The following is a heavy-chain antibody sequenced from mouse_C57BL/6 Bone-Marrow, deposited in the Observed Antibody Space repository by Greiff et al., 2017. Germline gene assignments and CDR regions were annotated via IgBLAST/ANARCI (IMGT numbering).Heavy chain of an antibody. J-gene: IGHJ4*01. CDR1: GFTFSDYY. V-gene: IGHV5-16*01. CDR2: INYDGSST. CDR3: ARDGPYAMDY. Sequence: EVKLVESEGGLVQPGSSMKLSCTASGFTFSDYYMAWVRQVPEKGLEWVANINYDGSSTYYLDSLKSRFIISRDNTKNILYLQMSSLKSEDTDTYYCARDGPYAMDYWGQGTSVTVSS.